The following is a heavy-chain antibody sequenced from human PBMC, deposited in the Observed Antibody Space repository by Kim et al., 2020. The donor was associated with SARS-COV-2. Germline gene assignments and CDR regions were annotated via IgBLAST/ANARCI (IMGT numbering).Heavy chain of an antibody. Sequence: GGSLRLSCAASGFTFSSYGMHWVRQAPGKGLEWVAVISYDGSNKYYADSVKGRFTISRDNSKNTLYLQMNSLRAEDTAVYYCAKGPGYYDSRGPGNWFDPWGQGTLVTVSS. CDR3: AKGPGYYDSRGPGNWFDP. CDR2: ISYDGSNK. J-gene: IGHJ5*02. V-gene: IGHV3-30*18. D-gene: IGHD3-22*01. CDR1: GFTFSSYG.